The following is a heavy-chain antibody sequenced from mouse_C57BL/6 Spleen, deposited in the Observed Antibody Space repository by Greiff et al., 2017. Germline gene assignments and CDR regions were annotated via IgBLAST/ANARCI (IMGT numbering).Heavy chain of an antibody. CDR2: ISDGGSYT. V-gene: IGHV5-4*01. Sequence: EVQLVESGGGLVKPGGSLKLSCAASGFTFSSYAMSWVRQTPEKRLEWVATISDGGSYTYYPDNVKGRFTISRDNAKNNLYLQMSHRKSEDTAMYYCARTGGNYFDYWGQGTTLTVSS. CDR3: ARTGGNYFDY. J-gene: IGHJ2*01. CDR1: GFTFSSYA.